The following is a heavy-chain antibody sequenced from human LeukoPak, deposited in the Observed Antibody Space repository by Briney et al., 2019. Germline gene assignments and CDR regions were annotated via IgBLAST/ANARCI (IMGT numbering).Heavy chain of an antibody. CDR1: GGSISSGDYY. CDR2: IYYSGST. V-gene: IGHV4-30-4*01. D-gene: IGHD2-2*01. J-gene: IGHJ5*02. CDR3: ARETENIVVVPANDPGGFDP. Sequence: PSETLSLTCTVSGGSISSGDYYWSWIRQPPGKGLEWIGYIYYSGSTYCNPSLKSRVTISVDTSKNQFSLKLSSVTAADTAVYYCARETENIVVVPANDPGGFDPWGQGTLVTVSS.